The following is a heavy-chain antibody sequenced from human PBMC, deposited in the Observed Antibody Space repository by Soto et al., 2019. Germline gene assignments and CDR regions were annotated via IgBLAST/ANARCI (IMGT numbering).Heavy chain of an antibody. CDR2: IIPIFGTA. Sequence: SVKVSCKASGGTFSSYAISWVRQAPGQGLEWMGGIIPIFGTANYAQKFQGRVTITADESTSTAYMELSSLRSEDTAVYYCARDRLGSSGYRAFDIWGQGTMVTVSS. CDR3: ARDRLGSSGYRAFDI. CDR1: GGTFSSYA. D-gene: IGHD3-22*01. J-gene: IGHJ3*02. V-gene: IGHV1-69*13.